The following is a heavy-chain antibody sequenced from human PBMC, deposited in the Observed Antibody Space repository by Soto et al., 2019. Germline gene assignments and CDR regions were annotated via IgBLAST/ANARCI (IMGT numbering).Heavy chain of an antibody. D-gene: IGHD6-13*01. V-gene: IGHV3-9*01. Sequence: EVQLVESGGGLVQPGRSLRLSCAASGFTFDDYAMHWVRQVPGKGLEWVSGINWNSGSIGYVDSVKGRFAISRDNAKNSLHLQMNSLRAEDTAFYYCVKDESINWYSGYFRHWGQGTLVTVSS. CDR3: VKDESINWYSGYFRH. CDR1: GFTFDDYA. J-gene: IGHJ1*01. CDR2: INWNSGSI.